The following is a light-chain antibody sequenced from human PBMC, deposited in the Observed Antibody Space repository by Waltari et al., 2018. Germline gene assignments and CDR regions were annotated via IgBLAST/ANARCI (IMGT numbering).Light chain of an antibody. CDR3: QQTYSDPRT. CDR2: SAY. V-gene: IGKV1-39*01. CDR1: QNIRTY. Sequence: DIQMTQSPPSLSASLGDRVTITCLASQNIRTYLNWYQQTPGKAPRLLIYSAYTLRSGVPARFSASGSGTNFTLTISSLQPEDFATFYCQQTYSDPRTFGGGTKV. J-gene: IGKJ4*01.